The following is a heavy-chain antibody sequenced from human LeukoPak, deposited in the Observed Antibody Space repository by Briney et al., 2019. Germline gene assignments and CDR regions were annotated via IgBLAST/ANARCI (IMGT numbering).Heavy chain of an antibody. Sequence: GGSLRLSCAASGFTFSSYWMSWVRQAPGKGLEWVVNIKQDGSEKHYVDSAKGRFTISRDNAKNSLYLQMNSLRAEDTAVYYCARGCSGGSCYESKFDPWGQGTLVTVSS. V-gene: IGHV3-7*01. J-gene: IGHJ5*02. D-gene: IGHD2-15*01. CDR2: IKQDGSEK. CDR1: GFTFSSYW. CDR3: ARGCSGGSCYESKFDP.